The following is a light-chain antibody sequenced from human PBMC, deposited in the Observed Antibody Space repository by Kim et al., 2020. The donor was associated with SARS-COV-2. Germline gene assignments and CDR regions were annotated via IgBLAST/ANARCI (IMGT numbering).Light chain of an antibody. V-gene: IGLV3-1*01. CDR2: RDS. CDR3: QAWDNDAAI. J-gene: IGLJ2*01. Sequence: VSPGPTASITGSGDILGDKHTSWYQQRPGQSPVLLIYRDSRRPSGIPARFSGSSSGNTATLTISGTQAMDEADYYCQAWDNDAAIFGGGTQLTVL. CDR1: ILGDKH.